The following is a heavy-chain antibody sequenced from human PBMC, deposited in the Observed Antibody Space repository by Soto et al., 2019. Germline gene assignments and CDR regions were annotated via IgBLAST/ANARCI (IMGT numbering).Heavy chain of an antibody. CDR1: GGTFRNYP. J-gene: IGHJ4*02. CDR2: IFPLTDIP. Sequence: QVQLVHSGTEVKKPGSSVKVSCKASGGTFRNYPINWVRQAPGQGLEWMGSIFPLTDIPDYAQNFQARLTISADKSTSTAYMELSGLTSDDTAMYFCARSTLVVLNYFESWGQGTLVTVSS. CDR3: ARSTLVVLNYFES. V-gene: IGHV1-69*02. D-gene: IGHD1-1*01.